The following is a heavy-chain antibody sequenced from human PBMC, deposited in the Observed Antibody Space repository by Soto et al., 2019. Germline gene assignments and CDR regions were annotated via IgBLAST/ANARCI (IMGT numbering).Heavy chain of an antibody. V-gene: IGHV3-30-3*01. CDR3: ARDASSQGHYYGMDV. J-gene: IGHJ6*02. D-gene: IGHD2-15*01. CDR2: ISYDGSNK. Sequence: GGSLRLSCAASGFTFSSYAMHWVRQAPGKGLEWVAVISYDGSNKYYADSVKGRFTISRDNSKNTLYLQMNSLRAEDTAVYYCARDASSQGHYYGMDVWGQGTTVTVSS. CDR1: GFTFSSYA.